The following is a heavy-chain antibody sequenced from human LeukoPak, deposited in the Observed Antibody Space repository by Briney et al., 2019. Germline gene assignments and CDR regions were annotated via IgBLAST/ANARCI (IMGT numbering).Heavy chain of an antibody. V-gene: IGHV1-2*02. D-gene: IGHD2-15*01. CDR3: ARDKYQYCSGGSCYYFDY. Sequence: ASVKVSCKASGYTFTDDYIHWVRQAPGQGLEWMGWINVNSGGTNYAQKLQGRVTMTTDTSTSTAYMELRSLRSDDTAVYYCARDKYQYCSGGSCYYFDYWGQGTLVTVSS. J-gene: IGHJ4*02. CDR1: GYTFTDDY. CDR2: INVNSGGT.